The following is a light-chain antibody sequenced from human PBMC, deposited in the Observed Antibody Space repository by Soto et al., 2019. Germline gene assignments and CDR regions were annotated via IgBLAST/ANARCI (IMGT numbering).Light chain of an antibody. CDR1: QSISSY. CDR3: QQSYSTTRT. V-gene: IGKV1-39*01. CDR2: AAS. Sequence: DIQMTQSPSSLSASVGDRVTITCRASQSISSYLNCYQQKPGKAPKLLIYAASSLQSGVPSRFSGRGSGTDFTLTISSLQPEDFATYYCQQSYSTTRTFGQGTQLEIK. J-gene: IGKJ2*01.